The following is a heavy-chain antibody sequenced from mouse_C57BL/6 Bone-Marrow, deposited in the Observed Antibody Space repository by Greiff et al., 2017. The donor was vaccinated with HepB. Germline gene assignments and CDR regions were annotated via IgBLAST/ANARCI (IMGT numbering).Heavy chain of an antibody. D-gene: IGHD2-3*01. CDR3: ARSPDGYSYYFDC. J-gene: IGHJ2*01. CDR2: INPGSGGT. CDR1: GYAFTNYL. Sequence: QVQLQQSGAELVRPGTSVKVSCKASGYAFTNYLIEWVKQRPGQGLEWIGVINPGSGGTNYNEKFKGKATLTADKSASTAYMQLSSLTSEDSAVYFCARSPDGYSYYFDCWGHGTTLTVSS. V-gene: IGHV1-54*01.